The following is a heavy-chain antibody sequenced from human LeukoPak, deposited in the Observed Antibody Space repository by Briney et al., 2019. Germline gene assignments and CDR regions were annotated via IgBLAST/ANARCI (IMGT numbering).Heavy chain of an antibody. V-gene: IGHV1-2*02. Sequence: ASVKVSCKASGYTFTGYYMHWVRQAPGQGLEWMGWINPNSGGTNYAQKFQGRVTMTRDTSISTAYVELSRLRSDDTAVYYCARDSAEDYYDSSGYYQSDAFDIWGQGTMVTVSS. D-gene: IGHD3-22*01. CDR3: ARDSAEDYYDSSGYYQSDAFDI. J-gene: IGHJ3*02. CDR1: GYTFTGYY. CDR2: INPNSGGT.